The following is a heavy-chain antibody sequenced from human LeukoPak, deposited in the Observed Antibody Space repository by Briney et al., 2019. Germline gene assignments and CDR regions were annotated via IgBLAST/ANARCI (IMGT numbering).Heavy chain of an antibody. CDR1: GFTFSSYA. Sequence: PGGSLRLSCAASGFTFSSYAMSWVRQAPGKGLEWVSAISGSGGSTYYADSVKGRFTISRDNSKNTLYLQMNSLGAEDTAVYYCAKDPGYYDILTGFDYWGQGTLVTVSS. CDR3: AKDPGYYDILTGFDY. D-gene: IGHD3-9*01. V-gene: IGHV3-23*01. J-gene: IGHJ4*02. CDR2: ISGSGGST.